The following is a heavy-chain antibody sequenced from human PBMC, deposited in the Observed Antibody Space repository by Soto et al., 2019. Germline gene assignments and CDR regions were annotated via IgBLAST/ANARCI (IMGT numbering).Heavy chain of an antibody. J-gene: IGHJ4*02. CDR1: GYTFTTYD. CDR3: ARDGYSSSWEFDF. Sequence: QVQLVQSGAEVKKPGASLRVSCKASGYTFTTYDINWVRQTPGQGLEWMGWVSPHSGSTGFARKFQGRLTMTTNTTIPKAYMDLISLRSDDSAVYFCARDGYSSSWEFDFWGQGTLVTVS. V-gene: IGHV1-8*01. D-gene: IGHD6-6*01. CDR2: VSPHSGST.